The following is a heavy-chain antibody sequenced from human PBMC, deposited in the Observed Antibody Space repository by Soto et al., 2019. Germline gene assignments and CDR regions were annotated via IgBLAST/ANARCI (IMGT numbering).Heavy chain of an antibody. CDR1: GGTFSNHA. D-gene: IGHD6-13*01. CDR2: IIPIFSTT. Sequence: QVHLVQSGAEVKKPGSSVKVSCKAPGGTFSNHAINWVRQAPGQGLEWMGRIIPIFSTTNYAQKVQGRVTMTADESTITAYLELSSLKQDDTAVYYCAREVAADGTFREDVFDIGGQGTLVTVSS. CDR3: AREVAADGTFREDVFDI. J-gene: IGHJ3*02. V-gene: IGHV1-69*12.